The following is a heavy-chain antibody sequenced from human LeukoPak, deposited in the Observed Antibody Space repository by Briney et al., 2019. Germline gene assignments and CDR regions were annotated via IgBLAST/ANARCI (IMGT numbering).Heavy chain of an antibody. CDR1: GYTFNTYG. D-gene: IGHD3-10*01. CDR2: ISGYNGKT. CDR3: ATLPITMVRGVIMAVGGFDI. J-gene: IGHJ3*02. V-gene: IGHV1-18*01. Sequence: ASVKVSCKASGYTFNTYGITWVRQAPGQGLEWMGWISGYNGKTKYAQKLQDRVTMTTDTSTTTAYMELRSLRSDDTAVYYCATLPITMVRGVIMAVGGFDIWGQGTMVTVSS.